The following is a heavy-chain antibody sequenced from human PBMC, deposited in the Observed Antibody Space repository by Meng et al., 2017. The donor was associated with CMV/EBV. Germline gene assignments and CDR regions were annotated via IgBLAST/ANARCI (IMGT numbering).Heavy chain of an antibody. CDR1: GGTFSSYA. CDR3: ARKSERTGYFDP. V-gene: IGHV1-69*05. Sequence: SVKVSCKASGGTFSSYAISWVRQAPGQGLEWMGGIIPIFGTANYAQKFQGRVTITTDESTSTADMELRSLKSEDTAVYYCARKSERTGYFDPWGQGTLVTVSS. J-gene: IGHJ5*02. D-gene: IGHD3/OR15-3a*01. CDR2: IIPIFGTA.